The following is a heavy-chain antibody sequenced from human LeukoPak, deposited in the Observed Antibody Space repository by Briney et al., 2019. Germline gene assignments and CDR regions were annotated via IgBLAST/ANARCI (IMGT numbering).Heavy chain of an antibody. CDR1: GFTFSNAW. CDR3: ISMGITMIVVVSDY. J-gene: IGHJ4*02. D-gene: IGHD3-22*01. Sequence: PGGSLRLSCAASGFTFSNAWMSWVPQAPGKGLEWVGRIKSKTDGGTTDYAAPVKGRFTISRDDSKNTLDLQMNSLKTEDTAVYYCISMGITMIVVVSDYWGQGTLVTVSS. V-gene: IGHV3-15*01. CDR2: IKSKTDGGTT.